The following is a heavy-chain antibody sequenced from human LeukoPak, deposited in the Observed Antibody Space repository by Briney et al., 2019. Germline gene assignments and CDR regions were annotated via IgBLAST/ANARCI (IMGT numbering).Heavy chain of an antibody. Sequence: GGSLRLSCAASGFTFSSYAMSWVRQAPGKGLEWVSAISGSGGSTYYADSVKGRFTISRDNSKNTLYLQMNTLRADDTAVYYCARPRIVATSYFDYWGQGTLVTVSS. J-gene: IGHJ4*02. CDR3: ARPRIVATSYFDY. D-gene: IGHD5-12*01. V-gene: IGHV3-23*01. CDR1: GFTFSSYA. CDR2: ISGSGGST.